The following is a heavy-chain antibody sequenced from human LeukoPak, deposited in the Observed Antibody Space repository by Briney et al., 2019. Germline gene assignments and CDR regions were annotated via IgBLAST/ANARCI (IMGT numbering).Heavy chain of an antibody. CDR1: GGSFSGYY. CDR2: INHSGST. D-gene: IGHD3-10*01. V-gene: IGHV4-34*01. Sequence: KPSETLSLTCAVYGGSFSGYYWSWIRQPPGKGLEWIGEINHSGSTNYNPSLKSRVTISVDTSKNQFSLELRFVTAADTAVYYCARLGASLEWDSGSFPDYWGQGTLVTVSS. CDR3: ARLGASLEWDSGSFPDY. J-gene: IGHJ4*02.